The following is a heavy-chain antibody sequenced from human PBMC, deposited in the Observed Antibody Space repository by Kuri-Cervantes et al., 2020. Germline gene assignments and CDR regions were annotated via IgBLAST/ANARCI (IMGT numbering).Heavy chain of an antibody. CDR1: GGSFSGNY. D-gene: IGHD6-19*01. CDR2: IYYSGST. J-gene: IGHJ2*01. V-gene: IGHV4-59*01. Sequence: SETLSLTCAVYGGSFSGNYWSWIRQPPGKGLEWIGYIYYSGSTNYNPSLKSRVTISVDTSKNQFSLKLSSVTAADTAVYYCARDSEGAVAQWYFDLWGRGTLVTVSS. CDR3: ARDSEGAVAQWYFDL.